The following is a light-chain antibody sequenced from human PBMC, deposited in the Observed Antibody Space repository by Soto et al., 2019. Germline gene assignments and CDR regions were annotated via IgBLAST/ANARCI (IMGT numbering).Light chain of an antibody. CDR2: QVN. V-gene: IGLV2-8*01. CDR1: SSDVGGFDY. CDR3: SSYGGSNTFV. J-gene: IGLJ1*01. Sequence: QSALTQPPSASGSLGQSVTVSCTGTSSDVGGFDYVSWYQQHPGKVPKLLIYQVNRRPSGVPDRFSGSKSGNTASLTVSGLQAEDEADYYCSSYGGSNTFVFGTGTKLTVL.